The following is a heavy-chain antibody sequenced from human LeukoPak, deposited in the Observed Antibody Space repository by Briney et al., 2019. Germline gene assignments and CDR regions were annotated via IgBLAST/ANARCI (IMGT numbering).Heavy chain of an antibody. V-gene: IGHV4-59*08. D-gene: IGHD5-18*01. Sequence: PSETLSLTCTVSGGSISSYSWSWIRQPPGKGLEWIGYIYYSGSTNYNPSLKSRVTISVDTSKNQFSLKLSSVTAADTAVYYCARQMDTAMVTGHYYYYMDVWGKGTTVTVSS. CDR2: IYYSGST. J-gene: IGHJ6*03. CDR3: ARQMDTAMVTGHYYYYMDV. CDR1: GGSISSYS.